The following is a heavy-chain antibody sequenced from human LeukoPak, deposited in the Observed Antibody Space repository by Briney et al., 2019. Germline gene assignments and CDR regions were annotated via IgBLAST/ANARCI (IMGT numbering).Heavy chain of an antibody. D-gene: IGHD5-18*01. CDR3: ARHPRCSYGPTRGRYMDV. CDR1: NGSISSRIYY. CDR2: ITNSGST. J-gene: IGHJ6*03. V-gene: IGHV4-39*01. Sequence: PSETLSLTCIVSNGSISSRIYYWGWIRQPRGKGLEWIGSITNSGSTYYNPSLKSRLTISLDKSKNQFSLKLSSVTAADTAVYYCARHPRCSYGPTRGRYMDVWGKGTTVTISS.